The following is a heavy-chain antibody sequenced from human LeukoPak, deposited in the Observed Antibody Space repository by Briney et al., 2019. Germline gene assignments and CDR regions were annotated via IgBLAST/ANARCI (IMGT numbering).Heavy chain of an antibody. V-gene: IGHV3-7*01. CDR1: GFTFPIYW. J-gene: IGHJ4*02. CDR2: IKNDGSEA. Sequence: GGSLRLSCAASGFTFPIYWMTWVRQAPGKGLEWGGIIKNDGSEAYYGDSVKGRFTISRDNAKNSLYLQMSSLRADDTAVYFCARDGDSGWSLAHWGQGTLVTVSS. D-gene: IGHD6-19*01. CDR3: ARDGDSGWSLAH.